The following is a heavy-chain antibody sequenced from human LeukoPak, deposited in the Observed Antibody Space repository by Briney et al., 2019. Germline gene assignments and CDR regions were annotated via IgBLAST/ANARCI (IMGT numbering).Heavy chain of an antibody. CDR2: ISPSGNT. V-gene: IGHV4-34*01. CDR3: ARHPSGSGWYFSHY. Sequence: SETLSLTCAVYGGSFTIYSWTWIRQPPGKSLEWVGEISPSGNTQYNPSLKSRVTISVDTSKNQFSLKLSSVTAADTAVYYCARHPSGSGWYFSHYWGQGTLVTVSS. J-gene: IGHJ4*02. CDR1: GGSFTIYS. D-gene: IGHD6-19*01.